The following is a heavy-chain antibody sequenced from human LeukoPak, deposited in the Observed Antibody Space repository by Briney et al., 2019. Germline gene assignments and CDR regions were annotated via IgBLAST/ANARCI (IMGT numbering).Heavy chain of an antibody. Sequence: WETLSLTCTVSGGSISSSSYYWGWIRQPPGKGLEWIGSIYYSGSTYYNPSLKSRVTISVDTSKNQFSLKLSSVTAADTAVYYCASGATIFDWFDPWGQGTLVTVSS. D-gene: IGHD3-3*01. J-gene: IGHJ5*02. CDR2: IYYSGST. CDR1: GGSISSSSYY. CDR3: ASGATIFDWFDP. V-gene: IGHV4-39*07.